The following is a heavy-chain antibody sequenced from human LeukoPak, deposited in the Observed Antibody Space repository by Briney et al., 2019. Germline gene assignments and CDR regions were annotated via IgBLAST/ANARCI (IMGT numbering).Heavy chain of an antibody. CDR2: IFSRGNT. V-gene: IGHV4-4*09. J-gene: IGHJ4*02. CDR3: ARVGDTSSYFYFLDY. CDR1: GGSMSSYY. D-gene: IGHD3-22*01. Sequence: SDTLSLTCNVSGGSMSSYYWSWIRQPPGKGLEWIGYIFSRGNTNYNPSLKSRVSISVDTSKNQFSLKLSSVTAADTAVYYCARVGDTSSYFYFLDYWGQGTLVTVSS.